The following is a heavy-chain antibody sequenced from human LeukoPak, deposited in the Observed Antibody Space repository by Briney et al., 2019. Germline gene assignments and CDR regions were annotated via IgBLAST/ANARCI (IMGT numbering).Heavy chain of an antibody. V-gene: IGHV3-21*01. CDR2: ISTSSRYI. Sequence: GSLRLSCAASGFTLSYFDMNWVRQAPGKGLEWVSSISTSSRYIYYKDSVRGRFTISRDDAKNSLHLEMNSLRAEDTAVYYCARADCSSSTCYLRRSWFDRWGQGTLVTVSS. J-gene: IGHJ5*02. CDR3: ARADCSSSTCYLRRSWFDR. CDR1: GFTLSYFD. D-gene: IGHD2-2*01.